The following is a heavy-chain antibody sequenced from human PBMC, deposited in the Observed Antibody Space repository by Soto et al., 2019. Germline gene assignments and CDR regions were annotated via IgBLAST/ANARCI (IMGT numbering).Heavy chain of an antibody. J-gene: IGHJ5*02. CDR3: TTDGPYGSGSKSNNWFYX. CDR2: IKSKTDGGTT. V-gene: IGHV3-15*01. Sequence: GGSLRLSCAASGFTFSNAWMSWVRQAPGKGLEWVVGIKSKTDGGTTDYAAPVKGRFTSSRDESKNTLYLQMNSLKTEDTAVYYCTTDGPYGSGSKSNNWFYXWGQGTLVTVSX. CDR1: GFTFSNAW. D-gene: IGHD3-10*01.